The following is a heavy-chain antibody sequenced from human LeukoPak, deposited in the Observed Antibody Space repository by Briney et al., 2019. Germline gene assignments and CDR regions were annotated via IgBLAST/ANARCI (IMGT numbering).Heavy chain of an antibody. Sequence: SVKVSCKASGYTFTSYYMHWARQAPGQGLEWMGGIIPIFGTANYAQKFQGRVTITADESTSTAYMELSSLRSEDTAVYYCARVRTGLRWELQSLYFDYWGQGTLVTVSS. CDR3: ARVRTGLRWELQSLYFDY. D-gene: IGHD1-26*01. V-gene: IGHV1-69*13. CDR2: IIPIFGTA. CDR1: GYTFTSYY. J-gene: IGHJ4*02.